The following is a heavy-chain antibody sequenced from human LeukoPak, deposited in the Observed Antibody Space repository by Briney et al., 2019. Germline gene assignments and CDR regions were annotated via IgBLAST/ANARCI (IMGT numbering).Heavy chain of an antibody. CDR3: TRGSYSTGWFPAAAEYFQH. Sequence: SGGSLRLSCAASEFSFSTYWMHWVRQTPGKGLEWISRINGDGRSTTYADAVKGRFTISRDNAKNTLFFQMNSLRAEDTAVYYCTRGSYSTGWFPAAAEYFQHWGQGTLVTVSS. V-gene: IGHV3-74*03. J-gene: IGHJ1*01. CDR2: INGDGRST. CDR1: EFSFSTYW. D-gene: IGHD6-19*01.